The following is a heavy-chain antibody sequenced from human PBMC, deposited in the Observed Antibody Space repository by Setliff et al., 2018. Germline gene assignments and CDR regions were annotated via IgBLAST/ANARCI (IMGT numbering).Heavy chain of an antibody. Sequence: SETLSLTCTVSGASLSSGTYYWGWIRQPPGKGLEWIGRIYYRGDTYYNASVHYSPSLKSRVTISIDKSNNQFSLKSTSMTAADTAVYYCAKGGGRYHSDSWGQGILVTVSS. CDR2: IYYRGDT. D-gene: IGHD1-1*01. J-gene: IGHJ4*02. CDR3: AKGGGRYHSDS. CDR1: GASLSSGTYY. V-gene: IGHV4-39*07.